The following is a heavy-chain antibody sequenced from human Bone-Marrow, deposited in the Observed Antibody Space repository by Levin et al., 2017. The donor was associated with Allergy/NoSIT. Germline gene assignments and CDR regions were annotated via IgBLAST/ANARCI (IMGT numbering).Heavy chain of an antibody. CDR3: ARDKGGTRGWYTVDY. Sequence: PGGSLRLSCAASGFTFSDYAITWVRQAPGKGLAWVSAITASGHKTYYSNSAEGRFSVSRDNAGKTVYLQMNSLTGDDTAGYYCARDKGGTRGWYTVDYWGQGALVIVSP. D-gene: IGHD6-19*01. CDR2: ITASGHKT. CDR1: GFTFSDYA. J-gene: IGHJ4*02. V-gene: IGHV3-23*01.